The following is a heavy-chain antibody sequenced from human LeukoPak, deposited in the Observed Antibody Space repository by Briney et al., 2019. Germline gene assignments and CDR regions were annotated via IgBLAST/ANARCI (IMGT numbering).Heavy chain of an antibody. J-gene: IGHJ3*01. D-gene: IGHD3-3*01. CDR1: GGSISSGSYY. Sequence: PSETLSLTCTVSGGSISSGSYYWSWIRQPAGKGLEWIGRIYTSGTTNYNPSLKSRVTMSVDTSKKQFSLKLSSVTAADTAVYYCARAGDFWSGYPSRNYMDVWGQGTMVTVSS. V-gene: IGHV4-61*02. CDR2: IYTSGTT. CDR3: ARAGDFWSGYPSRNYMDV.